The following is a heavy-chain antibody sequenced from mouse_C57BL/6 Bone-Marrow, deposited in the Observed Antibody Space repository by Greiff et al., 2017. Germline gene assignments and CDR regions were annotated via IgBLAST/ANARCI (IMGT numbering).Heavy chain of an antibody. J-gene: IGHJ1*03. CDR2: IYPGSGST. CDR1: GYTFTSYW. Sequence: QVQLQQPGAELVKPGASVKMSCKASGYTFTSYWITWVKQRPGQGLEWIGDIYPGSGSTNYNEKFKSKATLTVDTSSSTAYMQLSSLTSEDSAVYYCARSRYYYGSIFDVWGTGTTVTVSS. V-gene: IGHV1-55*01. D-gene: IGHD1-1*01. CDR3: ARSRYYYGSIFDV.